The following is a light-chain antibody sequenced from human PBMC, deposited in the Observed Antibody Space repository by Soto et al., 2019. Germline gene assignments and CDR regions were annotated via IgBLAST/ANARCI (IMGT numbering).Light chain of an antibody. CDR1: QSVSSY. J-gene: IGKJ1*01. CDR3: QQSSNWQGT. V-gene: IGKV3-11*01. Sequence: EIVLTQSQATLSLSPGDRATLSCRASQSVSSYLAWYQQKPGQAPRLLIYDASKRAPGIPARFSGSGSGTDFTLTVSSLEPEDFAVYYCQQSSNWQGTFGRGTKVDIK. CDR2: DAS.